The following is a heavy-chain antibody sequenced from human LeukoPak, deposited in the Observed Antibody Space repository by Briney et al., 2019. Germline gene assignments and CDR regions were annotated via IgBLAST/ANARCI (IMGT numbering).Heavy chain of an antibody. CDR1: GFTVSSNY. D-gene: IGHD3-10*01. CDR3: ARNGLLWLGELSHYYYYYMDV. J-gene: IGHJ6*03. V-gene: IGHV3-66*02. Sequence: GGSLRLSCAASGFTVSSNYMSWVRQAPGKGLEWVSVIYSGGSTYYADSVKGRFTISRDNSKNTLYLQMNSLRAEDTAVYYCARNGLLWLGELSHYYYYYMDVWGKGTTVTVSS. CDR2: IYSGGST.